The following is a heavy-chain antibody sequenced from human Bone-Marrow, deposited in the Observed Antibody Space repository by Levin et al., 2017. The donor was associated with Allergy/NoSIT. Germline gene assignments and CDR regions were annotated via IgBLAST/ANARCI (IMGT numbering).Heavy chain of an antibody. Sequence: KTGGSLRLSCTVSGGSISNTGYYWGWIRQPPGKGLEWIANIYYTGSSDHNPSLRSRVTMSVDTSKNQFSLKVASVTAADTAVYYCATLRYCGGDCYSGFDFWGQGTLVTVSP. CDR1: GGSISNTGYY. CDR2: IYYTGSS. J-gene: IGHJ4*02. D-gene: IGHD2-21*02. CDR3: ATLRYCGGDCYSGFDF. V-gene: IGHV4-39*07.